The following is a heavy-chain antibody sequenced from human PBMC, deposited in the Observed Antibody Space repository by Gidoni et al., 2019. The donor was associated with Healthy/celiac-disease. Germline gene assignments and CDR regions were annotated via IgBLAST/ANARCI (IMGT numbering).Heavy chain of an antibody. CDR2: INHSGST. Sequence: QVQLQQWGAGLLKPSETLSLTCAVYGGSFSGYYWSWIRQPPGKGLEWIGEINHSGSTNYNPSLKSRVTISVDTSKNQFSLKLSSVTAADTAVYYCARGFVPAAVYDYWGQGTLVTVSS. V-gene: IGHV4-34*01. D-gene: IGHD2-2*01. J-gene: IGHJ4*02. CDR3: ARGFVPAAVYDY. CDR1: GGSFSGYY.